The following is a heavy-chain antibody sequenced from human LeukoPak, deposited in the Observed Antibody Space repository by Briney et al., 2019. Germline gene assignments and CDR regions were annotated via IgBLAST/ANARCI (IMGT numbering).Heavy chain of an antibody. Sequence: KSSETLSLTCTVSGGSISSGNYYWSWIRQPAGKGLEWIRRIYTSGNTNYNPSLKSRVTISMDTSKNQFSLNLNHATAADSAVYYCAREELSVAETIDSWGQGTLVTVSS. V-gene: IGHV4-61*02. CDR1: GGSISSGNYY. D-gene: IGHD6-19*01. CDR2: IYTSGNT. CDR3: AREELSVAETIDS. J-gene: IGHJ4*02.